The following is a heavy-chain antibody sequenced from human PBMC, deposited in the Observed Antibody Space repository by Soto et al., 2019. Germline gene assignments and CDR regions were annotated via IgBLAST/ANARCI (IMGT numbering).Heavy chain of an antibody. Sequence: GGSLRLSCAASGFTVSSNYMTWVRQAPGKGLGWVSAIYSGGSTYYADSVKGRFTISRDNSKNTLYLQMNSLRAEDTAVYYCARARSTAAGLFDYWGLGTLVTVSS. CDR3: ARARSTAAGLFDY. V-gene: IGHV3-53*01. CDR2: IYSGGST. CDR1: GFTVSSNY. D-gene: IGHD6-13*01. J-gene: IGHJ4*02.